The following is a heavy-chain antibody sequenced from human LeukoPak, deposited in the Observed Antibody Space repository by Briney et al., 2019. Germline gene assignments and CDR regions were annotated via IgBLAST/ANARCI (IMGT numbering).Heavy chain of an antibody. D-gene: IGHD6-19*01. J-gene: IGHJ4*02. Sequence: SETLSLTCTVSGGSISSSNYHWSWIRQPPGKGLEWIGEINHSGSTTYNPSLKSRVTISVDTSKNQFSLKLRNVTAADTAVYYCASSGWYRGYWGQGTLVTVSS. V-gene: IGHV4-39*07. CDR2: INHSGST. CDR3: ASSGWYRGY. CDR1: GGSISSSNYH.